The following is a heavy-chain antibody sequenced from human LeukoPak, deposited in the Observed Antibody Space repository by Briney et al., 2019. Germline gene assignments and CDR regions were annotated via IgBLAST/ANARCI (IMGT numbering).Heavy chain of an antibody. CDR2: TWYDGRNN. J-gene: IGHJ6*01. CDR3: AREVAPLYFHYGMDV. V-gene: IGHV3-33*01. CDR1: GFTFSSYG. D-gene: IGHD2-21*01. Sequence: PGGSLRLSCAASGFTFSSYGMHSVRQAPGKGLEWVAVTWYDGRNNYYAASVKGRFTISRDDSKTTVYLLMNSLRAEDTAVYYCAREVAPLYFHYGMDVWGEGTTVTVSS.